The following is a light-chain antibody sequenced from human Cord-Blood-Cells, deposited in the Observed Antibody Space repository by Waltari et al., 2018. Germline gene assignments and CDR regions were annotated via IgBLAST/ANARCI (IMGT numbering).Light chain of an antibody. J-gene: IGLJ3*02. Sequence: SYELTQPPSVSVSPGQTASITCSGDKLGAKYACWYQQKPGQSPVLVIYQGSKRPSGIPERFSGSNSGNTATLTISGTQAMDEADYYCQAWDSISWVFGGGTKLTVL. CDR3: QAWDSISWV. CDR1: KLGAKY. CDR2: QGS. V-gene: IGLV3-1*01.